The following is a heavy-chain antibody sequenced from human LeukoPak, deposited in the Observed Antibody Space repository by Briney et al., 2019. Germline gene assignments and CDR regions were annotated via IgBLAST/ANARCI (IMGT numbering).Heavy chain of an antibody. CDR2: IYYSGST. J-gene: IGHJ6*02. CDR1: GGSISSYY. Sequence: PSETLSLTCTVSGGSISSYYWSWIRQPPGKGLEWIGYIYYSGSTNYNSSLKSRVTISVDTSKNQFSLKLSSVTAADTAVYYCARQNSSSWSPYYYYGMDVWGQGTTVTVSS. D-gene: IGHD6-13*01. CDR3: ARQNSSSWSPYYYYGMDV. V-gene: IGHV4-59*01.